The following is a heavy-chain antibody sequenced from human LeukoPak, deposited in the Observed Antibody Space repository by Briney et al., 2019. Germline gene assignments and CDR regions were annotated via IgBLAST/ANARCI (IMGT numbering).Heavy chain of an antibody. CDR3: ARRDHGDYGEEY. V-gene: IGHV3-7*01. CDR1: GFTFSSHW. CDR2: IKEDGSEK. D-gene: IGHD4-17*01. J-gene: IGHJ4*02. Sequence: GGSLRLSCAVSGFTFSSHWMSWVRQAPGKGLEWVANIKEDGSEKYYVDSVKGRFTISRDNAKNSLSLQMNSLRAEDTAVYYCARRDHGDYGEEYWGQGTLVTVSS.